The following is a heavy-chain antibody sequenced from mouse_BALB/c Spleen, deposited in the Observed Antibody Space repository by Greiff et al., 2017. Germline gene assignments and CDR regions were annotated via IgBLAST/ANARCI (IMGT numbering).Heavy chain of an antibody. Sequence: QVQLQQPGAELVKPGASVKLSCKASGYTFTSYWMHWVKQRPGQGLEWIGEINPSNGRTNYNEKFKSKATLTVDKSSSTADMQLSSLTSEASAVYYCARQLGLLYYAMDYWGQGTSVTVSS. D-gene: IGHD3-1*01. V-gene: IGHV1S81*02. CDR2: INPSNGRT. J-gene: IGHJ4*01. CDR3: ARQLGLLYYAMDY. CDR1: GYTFTSYW.